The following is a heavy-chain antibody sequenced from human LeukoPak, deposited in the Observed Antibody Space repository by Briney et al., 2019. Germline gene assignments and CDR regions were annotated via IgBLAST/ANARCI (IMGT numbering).Heavy chain of an antibody. CDR2: ISGGGGTT. D-gene: IGHD3-3*01. J-gene: IGHJ4*02. CDR3: SKDRIHRENAHDLGDC. Sequence: QSGGSLRLSCAASGFMFSTYAMSWVRQAPGKGLEWVSAISGGGGTTYYADSGKGRFTISRDNSKNTLYLQMNSLRAEDTAVYYCSKDRIHRENAHDLGDCWGQGTLVTVSS. CDR1: GFMFSTYA. V-gene: IGHV3-23*01.